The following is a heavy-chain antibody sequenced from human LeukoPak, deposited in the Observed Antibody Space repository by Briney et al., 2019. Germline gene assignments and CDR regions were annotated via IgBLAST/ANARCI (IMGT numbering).Heavy chain of an antibody. CDR3: VRGNDYGGPHY. V-gene: IGHV3-74*01. CDR1: GFTFSSYA. Sequence: GGSLRLSCAASGFTFSSYAMSWVRQAPGKGLVWVSRIDRDGSRINYADSVKGRFTISRDNGKNTLFLQMNSLRAEDAAVYYCVRGNDYGGPHYWGQGTLVTVSS. D-gene: IGHD4-23*01. CDR2: IDRDGSRI. J-gene: IGHJ4*02.